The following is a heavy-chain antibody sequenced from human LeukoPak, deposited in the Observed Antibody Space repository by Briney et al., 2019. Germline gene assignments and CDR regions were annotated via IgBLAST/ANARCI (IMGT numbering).Heavy chain of an antibody. Sequence: GRSLRLSCAASGFTFSSYGMHWVRQAPGKGLEWVAVVWYDGSNIHYLDSVKGRFTISRDNSKSTLYLQMNSLTAEDTAVYYCARGGYSGTYYFDYWGQGTLVTASS. J-gene: IGHJ4*02. D-gene: IGHD1-26*01. CDR1: GFTFSSYG. CDR3: ARGGYSGTYYFDY. CDR2: VWYDGSNI. V-gene: IGHV3-33*01.